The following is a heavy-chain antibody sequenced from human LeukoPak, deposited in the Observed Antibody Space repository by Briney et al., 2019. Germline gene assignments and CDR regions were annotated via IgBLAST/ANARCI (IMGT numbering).Heavy chain of an antibody. D-gene: IGHD6-13*01. CDR1: GFTFSNYG. J-gene: IGHJ4*02. Sequence: GGSLRLSCAASGFTFSNYGMHWVRQAPGKGLEWVSAISGSGGSTYYADSVKGRFTISRDNSKNTLYLQMNSLRAEDTAVYYCAKDRAAAGWEFDYWGQGTLVTVSS. V-gene: IGHV3-23*01. CDR3: AKDRAAAGWEFDY. CDR2: ISGSGGST.